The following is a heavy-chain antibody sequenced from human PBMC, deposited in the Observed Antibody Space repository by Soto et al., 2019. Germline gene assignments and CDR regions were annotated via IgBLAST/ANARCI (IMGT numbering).Heavy chain of an antibody. CDR1: GFTFINYA. J-gene: IGHJ4*02. D-gene: IGHD3-22*01. Sequence: QAQLVESGGGVVQPGRSLRLSCAASGFTFINYAIHWVRQAPGKGLEWVAIISYDGQNKYYAESVKGRFSISRDNSKSTLSLQMNSLRTEDTAIYYCARAQSHYDSSGIDYWGQGTLVTVSS. CDR2: ISYDGQNK. V-gene: IGHV3-30*04. CDR3: ARAQSHYDSSGIDY.